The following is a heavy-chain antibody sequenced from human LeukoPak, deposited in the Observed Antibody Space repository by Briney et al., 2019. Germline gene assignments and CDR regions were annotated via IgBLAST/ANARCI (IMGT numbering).Heavy chain of an antibody. V-gene: IGHV3-9*01. CDR1: GFTFDDYA. D-gene: IGHD1-26*01. CDR2: ISWNSGSI. Sequence: SLRLSCAASGFTFDDYAMHWVRQAPGKGLEWVSGISWNSGSIGYADSVKGRFTISRDNAKNSLYLQMNSLRAEDTALYYCANGDPVGATLSGAFDIWGQGTMVTVSS. J-gene: IGHJ3*02. CDR3: ANGDPVGATLSGAFDI.